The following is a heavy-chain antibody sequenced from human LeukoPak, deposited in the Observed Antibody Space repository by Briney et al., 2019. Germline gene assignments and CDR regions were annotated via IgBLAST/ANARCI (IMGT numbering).Heavy chain of an antibody. CDR3: ARDRSGWYDY. D-gene: IGHD6-19*01. J-gene: IGHJ4*02. CDR2: INRDGSQK. Sequence: GGSLRLSCAASGFSLSAFWMTWVRQAPGKGLEWVANINRDGSQKNHVDSVEGRFTISRDNAKNTLYLQMNSLTAEDTAVYYCARDRSGWYDYWGQGTLVTVSS. V-gene: IGHV3-7*01. CDR1: GFSLSAFW.